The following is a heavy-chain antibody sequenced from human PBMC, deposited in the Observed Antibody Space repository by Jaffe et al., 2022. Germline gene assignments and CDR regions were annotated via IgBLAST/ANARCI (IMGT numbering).Heavy chain of an antibody. CDR2: INHSGST. J-gene: IGHJ6*03. CDR1: GGSFSGYY. V-gene: IGHV4-34*01. D-gene: IGHD3-3*01. CDR3: AKDGRFSPGDYMDV. Sequence: QVQLQQWGAGLLKPSETLSLTCAVYGGSFSGYYWSWIRQPPGKGLEWIGEINHSGSTNYNPSLKSRVTISVDTSKNQFSLKLSSVTAADTAVYYCAKDGRFSPGDYMDVWGKGTTVTVSS.